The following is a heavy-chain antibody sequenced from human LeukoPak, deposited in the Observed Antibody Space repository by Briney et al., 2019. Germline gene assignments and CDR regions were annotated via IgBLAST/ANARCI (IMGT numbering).Heavy chain of an antibody. CDR2: ISGGGENT. Sequence: GGSLRLSCAGSGFTFSTYGMSWVRQAPGKALEWVSGISGGGENTFYADSVKGRFTISRDNAKNSLYLQMNSLRAEDTAVYYCARDLGTDYWGQGTLVTVSS. CDR1: GFTFSTYG. V-gene: IGHV3-23*01. CDR3: ARDLGTDY. J-gene: IGHJ4*02. D-gene: IGHD1-1*01.